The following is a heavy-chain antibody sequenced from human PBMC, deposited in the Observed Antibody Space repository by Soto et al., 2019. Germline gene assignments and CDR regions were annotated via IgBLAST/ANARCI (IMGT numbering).Heavy chain of an antibody. CDR3: AKDSSIHPFDY. CDR1: GFTLSTYV. J-gene: IGHJ4*02. D-gene: IGHD2-2*01. V-gene: IGHV3-30*18. Sequence: VQLVESGGGLVKPGGSLRLSCAASGFTLSTYVMHWVRQAPGKGLEWVSFISHDGSKKQCADSVKGRFSISRDNSKNMLYLQMDSLRLEDTAVYYCAKDSSIHPFDYWGQGALVAVSS. CDR2: ISHDGSKK.